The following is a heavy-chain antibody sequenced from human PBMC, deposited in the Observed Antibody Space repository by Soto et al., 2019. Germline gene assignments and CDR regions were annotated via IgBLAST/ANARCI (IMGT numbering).Heavy chain of an antibody. CDR3: ARSRYSSGWSDAFDI. D-gene: IGHD6-19*01. V-gene: IGHV3-11*06. Sequence: GGSLRLSCAASGFTFSDYYMSWIRQAPGKGLEWVSYISSSSSYTNYADSVKGRFTISRDNAKNSLYLQMNSLRAEDTAVYYCARSRYSSGWSDAFDIWGQGTMVTVSS. CDR2: ISSSSSYT. J-gene: IGHJ3*02. CDR1: GFTFSDYY.